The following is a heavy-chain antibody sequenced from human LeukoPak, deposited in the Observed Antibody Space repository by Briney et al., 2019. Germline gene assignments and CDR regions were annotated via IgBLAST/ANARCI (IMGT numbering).Heavy chain of an antibody. Sequence: ASVKVSCKASGHTFTTYDINWVRQATGQGLEWMGWMNPNSGNTGYAQKFQGRVTMTRNTSISTAFMELSGLRSEDTAVYFCARRNTAMVAGLDYWGQGSLVTVSS. CDR1: GHTFTTYD. D-gene: IGHD5-18*01. CDR2: MNPNSGNT. V-gene: IGHV1-8*01. J-gene: IGHJ4*02. CDR3: ARRNTAMVAGLDY.